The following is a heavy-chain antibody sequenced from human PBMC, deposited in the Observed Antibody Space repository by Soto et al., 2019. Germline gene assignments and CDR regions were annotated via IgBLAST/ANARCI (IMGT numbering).Heavy chain of an antibody. V-gene: IGHV1-69*13. CDR3: ARGGYSGYDDNYYYGMDV. CDR1: GHTFTSYD. J-gene: IGHJ6*02. Sequence: SVKVSCKASGHTFTSYDMHWVRQAPGQRLEWMGGIIPIFGTANYAQKFQGRVTITADESTSTAYMELSSLRSEDTAVYYCARGGYSGYDDNYYYGMDVWGQGTTVTVSS. D-gene: IGHD5-12*01. CDR2: IIPIFGTA.